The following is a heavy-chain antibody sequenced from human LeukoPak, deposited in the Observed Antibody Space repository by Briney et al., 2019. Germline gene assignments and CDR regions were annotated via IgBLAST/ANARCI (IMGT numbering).Heavy chain of an antibody. V-gene: IGHV3-7*01. CDR3: ARVEDYDILTGFDY. D-gene: IGHD3-9*01. J-gene: IGHJ4*02. CDR2: IKQDGSEK. Sequence: GGSLRLSCAASGFTFSSYWMSWVRQAPGKGLEWVANIKQDGSEKYYVDSVKGQFTISRDNAKNSLYLQMNSLRAEDTAVYYCARVEDYDILTGFDYWGQGTLVTVSS. CDR1: GFTFSSYW.